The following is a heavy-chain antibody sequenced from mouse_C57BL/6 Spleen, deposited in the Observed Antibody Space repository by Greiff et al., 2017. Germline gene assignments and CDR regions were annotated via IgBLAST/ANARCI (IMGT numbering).Heavy chain of an antibody. CDR2: IDPSDSYT. CDR1: GYTFTSYW. V-gene: IGHV1-69*01. Sequence: QLQQPGAELVMPGASVKLSCKASGYTFTSYWLHWVKQRPGQGLEWIGEIDPSDSYTNYNQKFKGKSTLTVDKSSSTACMQLSSLTSEDPAVCYCARADYFDYWGQGTTLTVAS. J-gene: IGHJ2*01. CDR3: ARADYFDY.